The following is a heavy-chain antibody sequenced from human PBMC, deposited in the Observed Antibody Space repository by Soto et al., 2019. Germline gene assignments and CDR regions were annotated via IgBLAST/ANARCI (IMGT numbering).Heavy chain of an antibody. V-gene: IGHV1-18*01. CDR1: GYTFTSYG. CDR2: ISAYNGNT. Sequence: ASVKVSCKASGYTFTSYGISWVRQAPGQGLEWMGWISAYNGNTNYAQKLQGRVTMTTDTSTSTAYMELRSLRSDDTAVYYCARDSDSGGRPSYFESWGQGTLVTVSS. D-gene: IGHD2-15*01. J-gene: IGHJ4*02. CDR3: ARDSDSGGRPSYFES.